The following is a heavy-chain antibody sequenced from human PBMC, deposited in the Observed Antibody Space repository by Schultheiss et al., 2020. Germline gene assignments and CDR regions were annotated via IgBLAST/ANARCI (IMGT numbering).Heavy chain of an antibody. V-gene: IGHV3-48*04. D-gene: IGHD2-2*01. CDR1: GFTFSSYA. Sequence: GGSLRLSCAASGFTFSSYAMSWVRQAPGKGLEWVSYISSSGSTIYYADSVKGRFTISRDNAKNSLYLQMNSLRAEDTAVYYCARESAAPFDYWGQGTLVTVSS. J-gene: IGHJ4*02. CDR2: ISSSGSTI. CDR3: ARESAAPFDY.